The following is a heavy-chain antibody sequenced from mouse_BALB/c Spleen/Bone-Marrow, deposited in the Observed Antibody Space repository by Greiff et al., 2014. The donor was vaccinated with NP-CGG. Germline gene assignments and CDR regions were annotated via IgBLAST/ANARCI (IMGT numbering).Heavy chain of an antibody. D-gene: IGHD4-1*01. CDR2: IYPGDGDT. CDR3: ARTGTDAY. J-gene: IGHJ3*01. V-gene: IGHV1-87*01. CDR1: GYTFTSYW. Sequence: VQLQESGAELARPGASVKLSCKASGYTFTSYWMQWVKQRPGQGLEWIGAIYPGDGDTRYTQKFKGKATLTADKSSSTAYMQLSSLASEDSAVYYCARTGTDAYWGQGTLVTVSA.